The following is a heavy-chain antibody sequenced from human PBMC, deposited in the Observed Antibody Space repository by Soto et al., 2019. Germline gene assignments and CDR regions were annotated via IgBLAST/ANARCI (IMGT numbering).Heavy chain of an antibody. D-gene: IGHD2-8*01. V-gene: IGHV3-30-3*01. CDR3: ASFHCTNGVCQKPRDYYYGMDV. Sequence: PGGSLRLSCAASGFTFSSYAMHWVRQAPGKGLEWVAVISYDGSNKYYADSVKGRFTISRDNSKNTLYLQMNSLRAEDTAVYYCASFHCTNGVCQKPRDYYYGMDVWGQGTTVTVSS. CDR2: ISYDGSNK. CDR1: GFTFSSYA. J-gene: IGHJ6*02.